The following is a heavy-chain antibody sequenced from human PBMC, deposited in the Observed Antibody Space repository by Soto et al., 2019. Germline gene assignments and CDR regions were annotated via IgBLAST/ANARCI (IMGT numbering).Heavy chain of an antibody. V-gene: IGHV1-18*01. Sequence: QVQLVQSGAEVKKPGASVKVSCKASGYTFTSYGISWVRQAPGQGLEWMGWISASNGNTNYAPKLQGRVTMTTDTSTRTAYMERRRLRSDDTAVYYCARDDDAWYFDLWGRGTLVTVSS. CDR2: ISASNGNT. CDR3: ARDDDAWYFDL. D-gene: IGHD1-1*01. CDR1: GYTFTSYG. J-gene: IGHJ2*01.